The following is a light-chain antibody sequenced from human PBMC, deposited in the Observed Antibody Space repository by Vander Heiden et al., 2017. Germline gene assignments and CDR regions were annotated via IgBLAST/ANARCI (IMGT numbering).Light chain of an antibody. V-gene: IGLV1-47*01. CDR2: GNN. CDR1: SSNIGSNY. CDR3: AACDDSRSASYV. J-gene: IGLJ1*01. Sequence: QPVLTQPPSASGTPGQTVTISCSGSSSNIGSNYVDWCQHLPGTAPKHLIYGNNQRPSGVPDRFSASKSGTSAALAISGLRSDDEAGYYCAACDDSRSASYVFETGTKVAVL.